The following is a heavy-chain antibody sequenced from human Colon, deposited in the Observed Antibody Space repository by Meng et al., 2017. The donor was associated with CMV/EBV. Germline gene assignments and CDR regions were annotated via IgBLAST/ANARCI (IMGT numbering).Heavy chain of an antibody. CDR2: ISPGSGGA. Sequence: ASVKVSCKASGYTFNGYYIHWVRQAPGQGLEWVGWISPGSGGADYRFQGRVTLTRDTSISTAYMELSSLTSDDTAVYYCARDRGYCTGNSCLNAMDVWGQGTTVTVSS. D-gene: IGHD2-2*01. J-gene: IGHJ6*02. CDR3: ARDRGYCTGNSCLNAMDV. CDR1: GYTFNGYY. V-gene: IGHV1-2*02.